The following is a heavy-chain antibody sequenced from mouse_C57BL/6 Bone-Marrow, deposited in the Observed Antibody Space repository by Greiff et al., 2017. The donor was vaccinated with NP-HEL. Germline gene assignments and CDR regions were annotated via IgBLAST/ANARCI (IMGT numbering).Heavy chain of an antibody. CDR1: GYTFTSYW. CDR3: ARSLIYYYGSSGY. CDR2: IHPNSGST. J-gene: IGHJ2*01. V-gene: IGHV1-64*01. D-gene: IGHD1-1*01. Sequence: QVQLQQPGAELVKPGASVKLSCKASGYTFTSYWMHWVKQRPGQGLEWIGLIHPNSGSTNYNEKFKSKATLTVDNSSSTAYMQLSSLTSEDSAVYYCARSLIYYYGSSGYWGQGTTLTVSS.